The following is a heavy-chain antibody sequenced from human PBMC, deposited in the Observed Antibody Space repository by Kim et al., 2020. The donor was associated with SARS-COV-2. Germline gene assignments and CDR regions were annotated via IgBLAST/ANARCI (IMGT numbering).Heavy chain of an antibody. D-gene: IGHD6-13*01. CDR3: ARDPIAAAGRLGY. Sequence: YAQKFQGRVTITADESMSTAYMELSSLRSEDTAVYYCARDPIAAAGRLGYWGQGTLVTVSS. V-gene: IGHV1-69*01. J-gene: IGHJ4*02.